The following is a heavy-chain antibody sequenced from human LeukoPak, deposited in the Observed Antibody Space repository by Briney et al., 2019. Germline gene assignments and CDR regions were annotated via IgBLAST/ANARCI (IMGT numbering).Heavy chain of an antibody. D-gene: IGHD6-19*01. CDR1: GGSLSSGDYY. Sequence: PLQTLSLTCTVSGGSLSSGDYYWSWIRQPAGKGLEWIGRIYPTGHTHYNPSLKSRVTMSVDTSKNQFSLKMTSLTAADTAVYYCARITDPDYRSGWSGADYWGRGTQVTVSA. CDR2: IYPTGHT. CDR3: ARITDPDYRSGWSGADY. V-gene: IGHV4-61*02. J-gene: IGHJ4*02.